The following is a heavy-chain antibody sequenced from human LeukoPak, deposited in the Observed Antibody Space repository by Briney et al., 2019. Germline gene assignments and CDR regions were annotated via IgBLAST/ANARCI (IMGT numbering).Heavy chain of an antibody. V-gene: IGHV3-48*04. D-gene: IGHD3-22*01. CDR2: ISATGNTV. CDR3: ARESGGYYDWFDP. J-gene: IGHJ5*02. CDR1: GFTFSSYT. Sequence: PGGSLRLSCAASGFTFSSYTMNWVRQAPGKGLEWVAYISATGNTVYYADSVKGRFTISRDNAKNSLYLEMNSLRAEDTAIYYCARESGGYYDWFDPWGQGTLVIVSA.